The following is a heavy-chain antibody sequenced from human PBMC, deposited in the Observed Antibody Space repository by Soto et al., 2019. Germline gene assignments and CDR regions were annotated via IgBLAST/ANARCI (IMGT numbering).Heavy chain of an antibody. CDR2: IIPILGIA. J-gene: IGHJ5*02. V-gene: IGHV1-69*02. D-gene: IGHD6-13*01. CDR1: GCTFSSYT. CDR3: ASSLYSSSWYDLDP. Sequence: SVKVSCKSSGCTFSSYTISWVRQAPGQGLEWMGRIIPILGIANYAQKFQGRVTITADKSTSTAYMELSSLRSEDTAVYYCASSLYSSSWYDLDPWGQGTLVTVSS.